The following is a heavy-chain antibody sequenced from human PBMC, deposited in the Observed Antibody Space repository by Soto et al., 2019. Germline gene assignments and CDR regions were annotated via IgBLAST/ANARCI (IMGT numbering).Heavy chain of an antibody. CDR1: GFTFSSYG. CDR3: VRGAKSVYYGMDV. J-gene: IGHJ6*02. V-gene: IGHV3-30*03. Sequence: PGGSLRLSCAASGFTFSSYGMHWVRQAPGKGLEWVAVISYDGSNKYYADSVKGRFTISRDNSKNTLYLQMNSLRAEDTAVYWGVRGAKSVYYGMDVWGQGTTVTVSS. D-gene: IGHD3-10*01. CDR2: ISYDGSNK.